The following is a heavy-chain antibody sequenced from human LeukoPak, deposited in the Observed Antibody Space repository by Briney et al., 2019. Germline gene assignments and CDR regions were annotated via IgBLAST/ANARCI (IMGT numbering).Heavy chain of an antibody. J-gene: IGHJ4*02. V-gene: IGHV3-23*01. CDR2: ISGSGGTT. D-gene: IGHD6-19*01. Sequence: GGSLRLSCAASGFTFNIYAMNWVRQAPGKRLEWVSGISGSGGTTYYADSVKGRFTISRGNSKNTLYLQMNSLTADDTAVYYCAAQWLVSGGGQGTLVTVSS. CDR3: AAQWLVSG. CDR1: GFTFNIYA.